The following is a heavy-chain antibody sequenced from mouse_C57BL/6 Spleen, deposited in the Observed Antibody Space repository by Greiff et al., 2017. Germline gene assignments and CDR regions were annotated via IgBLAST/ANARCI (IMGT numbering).Heavy chain of an antibody. CDR1: GFTFNTYA. Sequence: EVQGVESGGGLVQPKGSLKLSCAASGFTFNTYAMHWVRQAPGKGLEWVARISSKSSNYASYYADSVKDRFTNTRDDSPSMHYLQMNNLKTEDTAMYYCVRGGYSTPWFAYWGQGTLVTVSA. CDR3: VRGGYSTPWFAY. D-gene: IGHD2-5*01. J-gene: IGHJ3*01. V-gene: IGHV10-3*01. CDR2: ISSKSSNYAS.